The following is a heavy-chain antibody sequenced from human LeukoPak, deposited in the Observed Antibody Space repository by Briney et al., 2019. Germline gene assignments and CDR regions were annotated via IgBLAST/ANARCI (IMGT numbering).Heavy chain of an antibody. Sequence: QPGGSLRLSCAASGFIFNNYGMHWVRQAPGKGLEWVAFIRYDGSSKYYADSVKGRFTISRDNAKNSLSLQMNTLRAEDTAVYYCARMDIGLVRDWGQGTLVTVSS. V-gene: IGHV3-30*02. CDR2: IRYDGSSK. CDR1: GFIFNNYG. CDR3: ARMDIGLVRD. J-gene: IGHJ4*02. D-gene: IGHD3-10*01.